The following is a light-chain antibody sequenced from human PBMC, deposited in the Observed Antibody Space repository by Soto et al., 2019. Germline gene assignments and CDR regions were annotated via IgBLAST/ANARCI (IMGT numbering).Light chain of an antibody. Sequence: QSALTQPASASGSPGQSVTISCTGTSSDVGGYNYVSWYQQHPGQAPKLMMYEVSKRPSGVPDRFSGSRSGNTASLTVSGLQDEDEADYYCSSFAGTNNLVFGGGTKLTVL. CDR1: SSDVGGYNY. CDR2: EVS. J-gene: IGLJ3*02. CDR3: SSFAGTNNLV. V-gene: IGLV2-8*01.